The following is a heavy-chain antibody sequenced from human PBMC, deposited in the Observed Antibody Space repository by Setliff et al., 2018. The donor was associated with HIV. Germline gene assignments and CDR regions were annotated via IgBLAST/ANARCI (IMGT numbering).Heavy chain of an antibody. CDR1: GGSMSNYY. J-gene: IGHJ4*02. V-gene: IGHV4-59*01. D-gene: IGHD4-17*01. Sequence: PSETLSLTCSVSGGSMSNYYWSWVRRPPGKGLEWMGDIFHTGSSTYNPSLKSRVSLSVDTSKNQFSLRLSAVTAADTAVYYCASLTDYGGDSGSHWGQGTLVTVSS. CDR3: ASLTDYGGDSGSH. CDR2: IFHTGSS.